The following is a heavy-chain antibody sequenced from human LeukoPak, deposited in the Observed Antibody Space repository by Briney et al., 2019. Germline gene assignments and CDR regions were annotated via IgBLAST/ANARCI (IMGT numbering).Heavy chain of an antibody. CDR2: ISSSSSTI. CDR1: GFTFSSYS. V-gene: IGHV3-48*01. Sequence: PGGSLRLSCAASGFTFSSYSMNWVRQAPGKGLEWVSYISSSSSTIYYADSVKGRFTISRDNAKNSLYLQMNSLRAEDTAVYYCARDSSGWSRDYYFDYWGQGTLVTVSS. J-gene: IGHJ4*02. D-gene: IGHD6-19*01. CDR3: ARDSSGWSRDYYFDY.